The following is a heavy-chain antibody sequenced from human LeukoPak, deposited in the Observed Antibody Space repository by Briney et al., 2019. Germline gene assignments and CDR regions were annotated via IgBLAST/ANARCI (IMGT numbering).Heavy chain of an antibody. D-gene: IGHD3-22*01. CDR1: GFTFDDYA. CDR2: ISWNSGSI. V-gene: IGHV3-9*01. J-gene: IGHJ4*02. CDR3: AKEGNYYDSSGPFDY. Sequence: GRSLRLSCAASGFTFDDYAMHWVRQAPGKGLEWVSGISWNSGSIGYADSVKGRFTISRDNAKNSLYLQMNSLRAEDTALYYCAKEGNYYDSSGPFDYWGQGTLVTVSS.